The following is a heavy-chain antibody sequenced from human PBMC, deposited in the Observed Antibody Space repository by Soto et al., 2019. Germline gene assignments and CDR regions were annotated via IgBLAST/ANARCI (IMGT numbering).Heavy chain of an antibody. V-gene: IGHV4-39*07. Sequence: SETLSLTCTVSGGSISSGGYYWTWIRQPPGTGLEWIGEINHSGSTNYNPSLKSRVTISVDTSKNQFSLKLTSVTAADTAVYYCARDKITGLFDYWGQGTMVTVSS. CDR3: ARDKITGLFDY. J-gene: IGHJ4*03. D-gene: IGHD2-8*02. CDR1: GGSISSGGYY. CDR2: INHSGST.